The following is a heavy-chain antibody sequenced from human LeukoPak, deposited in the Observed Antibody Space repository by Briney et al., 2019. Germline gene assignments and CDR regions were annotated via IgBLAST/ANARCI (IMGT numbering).Heavy chain of an antibody. J-gene: IGHJ4*02. CDR2: FDPEDGET. Sequence: ASVKVSCKVSGYTLTELSMHWVRQAPGKGLEWMGGFDPEDGETIYAQKFQGRVTMTEDTSTDTAYMELSSLRSEDTAVYYCASRGYSYVGDDYWGQGTLVTVSS. CDR1: GYTLTELS. CDR3: ASRGYSYVGDDY. D-gene: IGHD5-18*01. V-gene: IGHV1-24*01.